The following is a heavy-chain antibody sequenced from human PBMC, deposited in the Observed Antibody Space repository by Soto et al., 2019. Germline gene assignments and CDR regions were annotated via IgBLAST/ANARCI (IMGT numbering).Heavy chain of an antibody. Sequence: QVQLVESGGGLVKPGVSLRLSCAASGFTFSGYNMSWIREAPGKGLEWVSYITSSGSNTFDAESVKGRVTISRYNNMNLLYLQMNSLSDEDTAVYYCGRRSTISSANHFHHWGQGTLVTVSS. J-gene: IGHJ4*02. CDR1: GFTFSGYN. D-gene: IGHD2-2*01. CDR2: ITSSGSNT. V-gene: IGHV3-11*01. CDR3: GRRSTISSANHFHH.